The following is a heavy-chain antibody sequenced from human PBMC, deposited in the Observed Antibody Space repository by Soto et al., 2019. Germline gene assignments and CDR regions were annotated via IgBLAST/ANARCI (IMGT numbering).Heavy chain of an antibody. CDR2: IYYSGST. CDR3: ARGGSSWPGVWFDP. D-gene: IGHD6-13*01. Sequence: SETLSLTYTFSGGYISSYYLIWIRQPPGKGLEWIGYIYYSGSTNYNPSLKSRVTISVDTSKNQFSLKLSSVTAADTAVYYCARGGSSWPGVWFDPWGQGTLVTVSS. J-gene: IGHJ5*02. CDR1: GGYISSYY. V-gene: IGHV4-59*01.